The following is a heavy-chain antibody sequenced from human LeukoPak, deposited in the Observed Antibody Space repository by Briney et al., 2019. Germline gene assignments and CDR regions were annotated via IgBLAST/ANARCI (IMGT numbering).Heavy chain of an antibody. D-gene: IGHD2-15*01. CDR2: INHSGST. J-gene: IGHJ6*02. CDR3: ARVPYCSGGSCNYYYYYGMDV. CDR1: GGSLSGYY. V-gene: IGHV4-34*01. Sequence: SETLSLTCAVYGGSLSGYYWSWLRQPPGKGLEWIGEINHSGSTNYNPSLKSRVTISVDTSKNQFSLKLSSVTAADTAVYYCARVPYCSGGSCNYYYYYGMDVWGQGTTVTVSS.